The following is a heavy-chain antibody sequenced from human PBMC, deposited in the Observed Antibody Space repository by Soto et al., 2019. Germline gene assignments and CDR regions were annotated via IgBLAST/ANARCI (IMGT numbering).Heavy chain of an antibody. CDR3: AKAGYCTRGNCYDYYRYGMDV. D-gene: IGHD3-10*01. CDR2: VSYDGSSE. J-gene: IGHJ6*02. CDR1: GFTFSDYG. V-gene: IGHV3-30*18. Sequence: VQMVESGGGVVQSGRSLRLTCAVSGFTFSDYGMHWVRQAPRKGLEWVAVVSYDGSSEFYADSVKGRFTISRDNSKNTLHLQMNSLRPEDTAVYYCAKAGYCTRGNCYDYYRYGMDVWGQGTAVTVSS.